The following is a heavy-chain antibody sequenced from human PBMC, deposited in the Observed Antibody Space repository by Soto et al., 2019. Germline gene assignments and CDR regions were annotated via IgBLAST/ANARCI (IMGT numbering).Heavy chain of an antibody. CDR3: TRDLDYGGDSDSVDI. Sequence: EAQLVQSGPEVKKPGDSLKSYCEDSGHSFSTYWIAWVRQMPGKGLEWMGIIYPGDSRTTYSPSFQGQVIISADKSISTAYLQWTSLKASDTAMYHCTRDLDYGGDSDSVDIWGQGTMVIVSS. D-gene: IGHD4-17*01. V-gene: IGHV5-51*03. J-gene: IGHJ3*02. CDR2: IYPGDSRT. CDR1: GHSFSTYW.